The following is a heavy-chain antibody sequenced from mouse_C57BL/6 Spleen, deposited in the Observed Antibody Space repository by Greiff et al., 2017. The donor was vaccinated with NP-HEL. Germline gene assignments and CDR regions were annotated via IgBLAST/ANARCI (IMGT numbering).Heavy chain of an antibody. CDR3: TRSRYYGSSYGWYFDV. J-gene: IGHJ1*03. V-gene: IGHV1-5*01. CDR1: GYTFTSYW. D-gene: IGHD1-1*01. CDR2: IYPGNSDT. Sequence: VQLKQSGTVLARPGASVKMSCKTSGYTFTSYWMHWVKQRPGQGLEWIGAIYPGNSDTSYNQKFKGKAKLTAVTSASTAYMELSSLTNEDSAVYYCTRSRYYGSSYGWYFDVWGTGTTVTVSS.